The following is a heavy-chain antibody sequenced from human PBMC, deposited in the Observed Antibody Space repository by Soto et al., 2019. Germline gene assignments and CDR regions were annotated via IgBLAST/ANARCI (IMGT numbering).Heavy chain of an antibody. CDR1: GFPFSIYS. D-gene: IGHD6-19*01. J-gene: IGHJ4*02. CDR2: ITSDNNTI. V-gene: IGHV3-48*02. CDR3: ARSVEGHFDY. Sequence: EVQLVESGGGLVQPGGSLRLTCVASGFPFSIYSMNWVRQAPGKGLEWSSYITSDNNTIKYADSVKGRFTISRDNAKNLVYLHMNSLRDEDTAVYFCARSVEGHFDYWGQGTVVTVSS.